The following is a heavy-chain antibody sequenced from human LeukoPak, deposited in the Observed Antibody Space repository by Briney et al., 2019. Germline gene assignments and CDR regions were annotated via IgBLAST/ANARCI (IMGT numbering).Heavy chain of an antibody. Sequence: GASVKVSCKASGFTFTSSAMQWVRQARGQRLEWIGWIVVGSGNTNYAQKFQERVIITRDMSTSTVYMELSSLRSEDTAVYYCAADDLVGATGYWGQGTLVTVSS. V-gene: IGHV1-58*02. J-gene: IGHJ4*02. D-gene: IGHD1-26*01. CDR1: GFTFTSSA. CDR3: AADDLVGATGY. CDR2: IVVGSGNT.